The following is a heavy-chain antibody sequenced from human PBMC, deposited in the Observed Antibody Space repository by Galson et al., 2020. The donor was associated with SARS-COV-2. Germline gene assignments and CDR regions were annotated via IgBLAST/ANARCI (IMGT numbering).Heavy chain of an antibody. CDR1: GFTFSSYW. D-gene: IGHD3-10*01. CDR2: IKQDGSEK. CDR3: ARGLWFGESYWYFDL. Sequence: GGSLRLSCAASGFTFSSYWMSWVRQAPGKGLEWVANIKQDGSEKYYVDSVKGRFTISRDNAKNSLYLQMNSLRAEDTAVYYCARGLWFGESYWYFDLWGRGTLVTVSP. J-gene: IGHJ2*01. V-gene: IGHV3-7*01.